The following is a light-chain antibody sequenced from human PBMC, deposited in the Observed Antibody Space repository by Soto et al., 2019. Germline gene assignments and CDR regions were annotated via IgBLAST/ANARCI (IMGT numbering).Light chain of an antibody. V-gene: IGKV1-5*01. CDR2: DAS. J-gene: IGKJ1*01. CDR3: QQYNSYPKT. Sequence: DIHMPPPPSTLSACVGDIVTNTWRASQSISSWLAWYQQKPGKAPKLLIYDASSLESGVPSRFSGSGSGTEFTLAISSLQPDDFATYYCQQYNSYPKTFGQGTKVDIK. CDR1: QSISSW.